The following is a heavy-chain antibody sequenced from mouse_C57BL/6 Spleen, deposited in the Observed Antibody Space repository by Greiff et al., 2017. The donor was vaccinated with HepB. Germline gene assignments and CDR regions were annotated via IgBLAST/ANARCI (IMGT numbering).Heavy chain of an antibody. CDR2: INPNNGGT. CDR3: ARSSYYGNPWFAY. Sequence: EVQLQQSGPELVKPGASVKISCKASGYTFTDYYMNWVKQSHGKSLEWIGDINPNNGGTSYNQKFKGKATLTVDKSSSTAYMELRSLTSEDSAVYYCARSSYYGNPWFAYWGQGTLVTVSA. D-gene: IGHD2-1*01. V-gene: IGHV1-26*01. CDR1: GYTFTDYY. J-gene: IGHJ3*01.